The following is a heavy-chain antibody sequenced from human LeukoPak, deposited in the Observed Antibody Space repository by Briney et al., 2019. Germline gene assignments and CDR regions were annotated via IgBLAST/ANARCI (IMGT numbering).Heavy chain of an antibody. CDR1: GYTFTSYA. J-gene: IGHJ4*02. Sequence: APVKVSCKASGYTFTSYAMRWVRQAPGQRLEWMGWINAGNGNTKYSQKFQGRVTITRDTSASTAYMELSSLRSEDTAVYYCARQNYYDSSGYPTFDYWGQGTLVTVSS. D-gene: IGHD3-22*01. V-gene: IGHV1-3*01. CDR2: INAGNGNT. CDR3: ARQNYYDSSGYPTFDY.